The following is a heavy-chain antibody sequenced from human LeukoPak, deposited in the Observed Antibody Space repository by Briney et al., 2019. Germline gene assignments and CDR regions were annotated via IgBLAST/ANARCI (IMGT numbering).Heavy chain of an antibody. CDR3: ARGSWGSGFDY. D-gene: IGHD1-26*01. CDR1: GGSISSYY. J-gene: IGHJ4*02. V-gene: IGHV4-59*08. Sequence: SETLSLTCTVSGGSISSYYWSWIRQPPGKGLEWIGYIYYSGSTNYNPSLKSRVTISVGTSKNQFSLTLSSVTAADTAVYYCARGSWGSGFDYWGQGTLVTVSS. CDR2: IYYSGST.